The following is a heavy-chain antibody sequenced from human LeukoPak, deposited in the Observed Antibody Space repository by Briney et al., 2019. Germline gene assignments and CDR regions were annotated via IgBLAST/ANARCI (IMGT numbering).Heavy chain of an antibody. J-gene: IGHJ5*02. V-gene: IGHV1-69*01. Sequence: ASVKVSCKASGGTFSSYAISWVRQAPGQGLEWMGGIIPIFGTANYAQEFQGRVTITADESTSTAYMELSSLRSEDTAVYYCARVFHYCDSPNWFDPWGQGTLVTVSS. CDR2: IIPIFGTA. CDR3: ARVFHYCDSPNWFDP. D-gene: IGHD3-22*01. CDR1: GGTFSSYA.